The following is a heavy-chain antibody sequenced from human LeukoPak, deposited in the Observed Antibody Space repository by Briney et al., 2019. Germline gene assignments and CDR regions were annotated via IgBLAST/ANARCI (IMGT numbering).Heavy chain of an antibody. V-gene: IGHV1-69*13. CDR1: GGTFSSYA. CDR3: ARAAYCGGDCYTFDY. J-gene: IGHJ4*02. Sequence: ASVKVSCKASGGTFSSYAISWVRQAPGQGLGWMGGIIPIFGTANYAQKFQGRVTITADESTSTAYMELSSLRSEDMAVYYCARAAYCGGDCYTFDYWGQGTLVTVSS. CDR2: IIPIFGTA. D-gene: IGHD2-21*01.